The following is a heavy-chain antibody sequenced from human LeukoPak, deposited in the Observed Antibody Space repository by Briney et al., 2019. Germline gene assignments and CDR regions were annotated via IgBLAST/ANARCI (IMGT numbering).Heavy chain of an antibody. Sequence: SETLSLTCVVSGGSVSGYYWGWIRQPPGRGLEWIGYAYYSGSTNYNPSFKSRITISVDTSRNQFSLQLSSVTAADTAVYYCARIHRYCSGGACYVLDNWGQGTLVAVSS. V-gene: IGHV4-59*02. CDR3: ARIHRYCSGGACYVLDN. J-gene: IGHJ4*02. D-gene: IGHD2-15*01. CDR2: AYYSGST. CDR1: GGSVSGYY.